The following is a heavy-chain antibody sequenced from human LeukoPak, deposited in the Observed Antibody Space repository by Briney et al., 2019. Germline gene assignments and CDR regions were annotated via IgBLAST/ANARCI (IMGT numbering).Heavy chain of an antibody. D-gene: IGHD6-6*01. CDR1: GGSFSGYF. CDR2: INHSGTT. CDR3: ARGRIAARLLRAFDI. Sequence: SETLSLTCAAYGGSFSGYFWTWIRHSPGKGLEWIGEINHSGTTNYNPSLKNRVTVSADTSKDQFSLRLSSVSAADTAVYYCARGRIAARLLRAFDIWGQGTMVTVSS. J-gene: IGHJ3*02. V-gene: IGHV4-34*01.